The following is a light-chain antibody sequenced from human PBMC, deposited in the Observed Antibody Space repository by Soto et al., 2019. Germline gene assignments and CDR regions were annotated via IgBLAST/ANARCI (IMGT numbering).Light chain of an antibody. V-gene: IGKV1-8*01. CDR1: QDIASH. J-gene: IGKJ1*01. CDR2: IAS. CDR3: QQYNTYPWT. Sequence: AIQMTQSPSSLSASTGDSLTITCRASQDIASHLAWYQQKPGKPPTLLIFIASTLKSGVPSRFSGSGSGTDFTLTISHLQSEDFATYYCQQYNTYPWTFGQGTKVDI.